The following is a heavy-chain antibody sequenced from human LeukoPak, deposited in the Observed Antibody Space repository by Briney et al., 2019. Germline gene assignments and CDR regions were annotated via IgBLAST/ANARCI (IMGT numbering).Heavy chain of an antibody. CDR2: ISSDGSDT. Sequence: GGSLRLSCAASGFSFSTYWMNWVRQAPGKGLEWVSRISSDGSDTACADSVKGRFTISRDNTKNTLYLEMNSLRGDDTAVYFCTRVWSSSSADYWGQGTLVTVSS. J-gene: IGHJ4*02. V-gene: IGHV3-74*01. CDR3: TRVWSSSSADY. CDR1: GFSFSTYW. D-gene: IGHD6-6*01.